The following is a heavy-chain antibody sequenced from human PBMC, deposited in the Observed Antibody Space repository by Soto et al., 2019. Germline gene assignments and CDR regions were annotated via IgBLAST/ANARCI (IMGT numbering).Heavy chain of an antibody. CDR1: GGTFSSYA. J-gene: IGHJ3*02. Sequence: SVKVSCKASGGTFSSYAISWVRQAPGQGLEWMGGIIPIFGTANYAQKFQGRVTITADESTSTAYMELSSLRSEDTAVYYCARVLTVHDAFDIWGQGTMVTVSS. CDR2: IIPIFGTA. V-gene: IGHV1-69*13. D-gene: IGHD1-1*01. CDR3: ARVLTVHDAFDI.